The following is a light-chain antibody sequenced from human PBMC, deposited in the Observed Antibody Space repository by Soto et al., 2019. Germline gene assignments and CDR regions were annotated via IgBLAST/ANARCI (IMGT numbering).Light chain of an antibody. CDR3: HQRSNRPPFT. J-gene: IGKJ3*01. CDR2: GAS. Sequence: EVVLTQSPATLSLSPGERATLSCRASQSVSTYLAWYQQKPGQPPRLLIYGASNRATGTPARFSGSGSGTDFTLTISSLEPEDFAVYVCHQRSNRPPFTFGPGTKVEIK. CDR1: QSVSTY. V-gene: IGKV3-11*01.